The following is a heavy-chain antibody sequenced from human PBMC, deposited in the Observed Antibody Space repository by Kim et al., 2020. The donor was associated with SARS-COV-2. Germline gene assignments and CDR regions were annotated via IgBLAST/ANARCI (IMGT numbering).Heavy chain of an antibody. CDR1: GGSFSGYY. CDR2: INHSGST. Sequence: SETLSLTCAVYGGSFSGYYWSWIRQPPGKGLEWIGEINHSGSTNYNPSLKSRVTISVDTSKNQFSLKLSSVTAADTAVYYCARVLRAVGPDAGDYYYYYGMDVWGQGTTVTVSS. J-gene: IGHJ6*02. D-gene: IGHD3-10*01. CDR3: ARVLRAVGPDAGDYYYYYGMDV. V-gene: IGHV4-34*01.